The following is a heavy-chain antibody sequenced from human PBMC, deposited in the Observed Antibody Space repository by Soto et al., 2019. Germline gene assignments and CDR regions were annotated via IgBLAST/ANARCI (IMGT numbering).Heavy chain of an antibody. CDR2: INPNSGGT. J-gene: IGHJ4*02. V-gene: IGHV1-2*04. CDR3: ARELWASTMVRGPIPTRGFDY. Sequence: QVQLVQSGAEVKKPGASVKVSCKASGYTFTGYYMHWVRQAPGQGLEWMGWINPNSGGTNYAQKLQGWVTMTRDTAIRTVYREVRRLRSDDTAMYYCARELWASTMVRGPIPTRGFDYWGQGRLVTVSS. D-gene: IGHD3-10*01. CDR1: GYTFTGYY.